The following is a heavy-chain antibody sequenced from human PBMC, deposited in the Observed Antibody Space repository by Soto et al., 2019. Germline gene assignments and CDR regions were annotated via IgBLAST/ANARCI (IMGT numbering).Heavy chain of an antibody. D-gene: IGHD4-17*01. CDR3: ARHISKVVATVRGDWFDP. V-gene: IGHV4-34*01. Sequence: SETLSLTCAVYGGSFSGYYWSWIRQPPGKGLEWIGSIYYSGSTYYNPSLKSRVTISVDTSKNQFSLKLSSVTAADTAVYYCARHISKVVATVRGDWFDPWGQGTLVTVSS. CDR2: IYYSGST. J-gene: IGHJ5*02. CDR1: GGSFSGYY.